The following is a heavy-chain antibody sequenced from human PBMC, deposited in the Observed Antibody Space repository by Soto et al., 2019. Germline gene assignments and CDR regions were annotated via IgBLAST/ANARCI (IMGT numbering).Heavy chain of an antibody. CDR3: AKQQFGLDY. CDR2: IEYDGRKK. J-gene: IGHJ4*02. D-gene: IGHD3-10*01. Sequence: QVQLVESGGGVVQPGRSLRLSCVASGXTFSSYHMXWVRQAPGKGLEWVAVIEYDGRKKSYADSVKGRFTISRDNPKNTLYLQMNSLRAEDTAVYYCAKQQFGLDYWGQGTLVTVSS. V-gene: IGHV3-30*18. CDR1: GXTFSSYH.